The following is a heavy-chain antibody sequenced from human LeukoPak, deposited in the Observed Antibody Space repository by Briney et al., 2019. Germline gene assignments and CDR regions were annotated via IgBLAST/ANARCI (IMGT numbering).Heavy chain of an antibody. CDR2: MSGSDGST. J-gene: IGHJ4*02. D-gene: IGHD3-22*01. CDR1: GFTFSSYA. V-gene: IGHV3-23*01. CDR3: AKHFYDSSGYSR. Sequence: QTGGSLRLSCAASGFTFSSYAMSWVRQAPGKGLEWVSAMSGSDGSTHYADSVKGRFTVSRDNSKNSLYLQMKSLRADDTAVYYCAKHFYDSSGYSRWGQGVLVTVSS.